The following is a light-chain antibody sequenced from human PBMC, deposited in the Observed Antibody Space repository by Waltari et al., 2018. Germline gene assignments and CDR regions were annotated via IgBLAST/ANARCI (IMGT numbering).Light chain of an antibody. CDR1: SSDVGIYDQ. Sequence: QSALTQPASVSGSPGQSITISCTGTSSDVGIYDQVSWYQHHPGKAPKLMIYDVTKRTSVVSNRFSGSKSGNTASLTISGRQAEDEAYYYCTSYISSSPFVVLGGGTELTVL. J-gene: IGLJ2*01. CDR2: DVT. V-gene: IGLV2-14*02. CDR3: TSYISSSPFVV.